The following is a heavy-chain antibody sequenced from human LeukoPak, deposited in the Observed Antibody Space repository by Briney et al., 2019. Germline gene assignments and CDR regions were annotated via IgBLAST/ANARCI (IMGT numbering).Heavy chain of an antibody. Sequence: QPGGSLRLSCAASGFTFSSYAMHWVRQAPGKGLEWVAVISYDGSNKYYADSVKGRFTISRDNSKNTLYLQMNSLRAEDTAVYYCAKDRAMVRGVIGYWGQGTLVTVSS. CDR2: ISYDGSNK. CDR1: GFTFSSYA. J-gene: IGHJ4*02. CDR3: AKDRAMVRGVIGY. D-gene: IGHD3-10*01. V-gene: IGHV3-30*04.